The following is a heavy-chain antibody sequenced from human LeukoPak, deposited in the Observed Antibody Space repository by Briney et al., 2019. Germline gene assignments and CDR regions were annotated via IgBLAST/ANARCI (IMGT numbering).Heavy chain of an antibody. CDR3: STAKFDN. J-gene: IGHJ4*02. V-gene: IGHV3-48*01. Sequence: QTGGSLRLSCAASGFSFSSYAMSWVRQAPGKGPEWVSYINIDSITVNYADSVKGRFTISRDNAKNSLYLQMNSLRAEDTAVYYCSTAKFDNWGQGTLVTVSS. CDR1: GFSFSSYA. CDR2: INIDSITV.